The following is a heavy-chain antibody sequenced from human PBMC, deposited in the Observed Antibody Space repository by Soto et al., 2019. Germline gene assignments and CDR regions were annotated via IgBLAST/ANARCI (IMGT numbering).Heavy chain of an antibody. CDR2: IWYDGSNK. Sequence: QVQLVESGGGVVQPGRSLRLSCAASGFTFSSYGMHWVRQAPGKGLEWVAVIWYDGSNKYYADSVKGRFTISRDNSKNTLYLQMNSLRAEDTAVYYCARAQELRTFDYWGQGTLVTVSS. J-gene: IGHJ4*02. CDR3: ARAQELRTFDY. D-gene: IGHD1-7*01. V-gene: IGHV3-33*01. CDR1: GFTFSSYG.